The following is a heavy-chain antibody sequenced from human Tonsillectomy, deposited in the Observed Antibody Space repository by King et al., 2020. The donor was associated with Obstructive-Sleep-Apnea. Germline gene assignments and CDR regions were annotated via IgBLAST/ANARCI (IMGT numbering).Heavy chain of an antibody. V-gene: IGHV4-59*01. CDR2: IYYSGST. J-gene: IGHJ5*02. CDR1: GGSISSYY. Sequence: VQLQESGPGLVKPSETLSLTCTVSGGSISSYYWSWIRQPPGKGLEWIGYIYYSGSTNFNPSLKSRVTITGDTTKNQFSLQLSSVTAADTAVYYCARVNSSGYYYFKASGPFDPWGQGTLVTVSS. D-gene: IGHD3-22*01. CDR3: ARVNSSGYYYFKASGPFDP.